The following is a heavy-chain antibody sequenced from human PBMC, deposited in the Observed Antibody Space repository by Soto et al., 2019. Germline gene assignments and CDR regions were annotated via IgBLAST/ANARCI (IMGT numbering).Heavy chain of an antibody. D-gene: IGHD3-3*01. CDR2: ISAYNGNT. CDR3: ARDRGYDFWSGYYYCGMDV. V-gene: IGHV1-18*04. Sequence: AASVKVSCKASGYTFTSYGISWVRQAPGQGLEWMGWISAYNGNTNYAQKLQGRVTMTTDTSTGTAYMELRSLRSDDTAVYYCARDRGYDFWSGYYYCGMDVWGQGTTVTVSS. J-gene: IGHJ6*02. CDR1: GYTFTSYG.